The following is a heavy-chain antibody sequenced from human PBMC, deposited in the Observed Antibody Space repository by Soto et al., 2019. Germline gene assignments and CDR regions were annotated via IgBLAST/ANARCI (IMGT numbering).Heavy chain of an antibody. J-gene: IGHJ4*02. CDR2: WSYEGSEE. CDR1: GCNFGVGG. D-gene: IGHD6-19*01. Sequence: PGGSLRLSCTVSGCNFGVGGMHWCRQAPGKGLGRLSVWSYEGSEEYYSHSFMGRFTISRDNSTNTMFMQMDRMRVDDTGVYYCDFTRGFSLLEVAGPGFEYWGQGTLVTVSS. CDR3: DFTRGFSLLEVAGPGFEY. V-gene: IGHV3-30*03.